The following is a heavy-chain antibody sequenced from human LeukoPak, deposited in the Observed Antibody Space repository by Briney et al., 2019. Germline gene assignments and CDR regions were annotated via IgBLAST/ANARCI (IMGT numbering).Heavy chain of an antibody. Sequence: PGGSLRLSCAASGFTFSSYAMSWVRQAPGKGLEWVSAISGNGGSTYYADSVKGRFTISRDNSKNTLYLQMNSLRAEDTAVYYCAKALYSSSWYDAFDYWGQGTLVTVSS. V-gene: IGHV3-23*01. CDR1: GFTFSSYA. J-gene: IGHJ4*02. CDR2: ISGNGGST. D-gene: IGHD6-13*01. CDR3: AKALYSSSWYDAFDY.